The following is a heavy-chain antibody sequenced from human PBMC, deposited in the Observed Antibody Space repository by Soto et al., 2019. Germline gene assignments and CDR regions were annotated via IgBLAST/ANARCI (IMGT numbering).Heavy chain of an antibody. J-gene: IGHJ6*02. CDR2: IIPIFGTA. CDR3: ARDQIRAPSYYYYGMDV. CDR1: GGTFSSYA. Sequence: QVQLVQSGAEVKKPGSSVKVSCKASGGTFSSYAISWVRQAPGQGLEWMGGIIPIFGTANYAQKFQGRVTITAHESTSTAYMELSSLRSEDTAVYYCARDQIRAPSYYYYGMDVWGQGTTVTVSS. V-gene: IGHV1-69*01.